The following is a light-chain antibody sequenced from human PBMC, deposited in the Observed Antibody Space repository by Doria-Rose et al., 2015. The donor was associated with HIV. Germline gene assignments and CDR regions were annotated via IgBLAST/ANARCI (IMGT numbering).Light chain of an antibody. CDR1: QSFSSTY. CDR3: HQYGTSWT. CDR2: GGS. Sequence: TQSPGTLSLSPGERATLSCRASQSFSSTYLAWYQQKPGQAPSLLIYGGSTRATAIPDRFSASGSGTDFTLTINRLEPEDFALYYCHQYGTSWTFGQGTKVEI. J-gene: IGKJ1*01. V-gene: IGKV3-20*01.